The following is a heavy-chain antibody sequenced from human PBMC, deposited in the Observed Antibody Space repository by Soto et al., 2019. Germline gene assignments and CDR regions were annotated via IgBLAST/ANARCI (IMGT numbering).Heavy chain of an antibody. Sequence: SETLSLTCAVYGGSFSGYYWSWIRQPPGKGLEWIGEINHSGSTNYNPSLKSRVTISVDTSKNQFSLKLSSVTAADTAVYYCASASSYSSGWYDAFDIWGQGTMVTVSS. CDR2: INHSGST. D-gene: IGHD6-19*01. CDR1: GGSFSGYY. V-gene: IGHV4-34*01. CDR3: ASASSYSSGWYDAFDI. J-gene: IGHJ3*02.